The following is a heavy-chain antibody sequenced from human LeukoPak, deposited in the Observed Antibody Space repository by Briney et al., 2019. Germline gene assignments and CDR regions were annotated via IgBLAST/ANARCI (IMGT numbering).Heavy chain of an antibody. D-gene: IGHD3-10*01. V-gene: IGHV3-23*01. Sequence: GGSLRLSCATSGFTFNRYAINWVRQAPGKGLEWGSFIDCTGVNTEYADSVQGRFTVSRDTSKDTVYLEMNSLGAEATAVYYCAKALSRLRGFIHCQYYYAMDVWAQGTTVTVSS. CDR1: GFTFNRYA. J-gene: IGHJ6*02. CDR2: IDCTGVNT. CDR3: AKALSRLRGFIHCQYYYAMDV.